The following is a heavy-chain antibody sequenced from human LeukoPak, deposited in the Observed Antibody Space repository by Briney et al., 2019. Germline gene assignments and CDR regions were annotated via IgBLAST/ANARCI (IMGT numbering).Heavy chain of an antibody. J-gene: IGHJ3*02. Sequence: SETLSLTCAVYGGSFSGYYWSWIRQPPEKGLEWIGEINHSGSTNYNPSLKSRVTISVDTSKNQFSLKLSSVTAADTAVYYCARNRISEVKYCSSTSCYAGGAFDIWGQGTMVTVSS. CDR2: INHSGST. V-gene: IGHV4-34*01. CDR1: GGSFSGYY. CDR3: ARNRISEVKYCSSTSCYAGGAFDI. D-gene: IGHD2-2*01.